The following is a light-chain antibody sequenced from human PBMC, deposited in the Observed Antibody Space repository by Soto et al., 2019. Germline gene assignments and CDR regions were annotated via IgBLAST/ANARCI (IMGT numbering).Light chain of an antibody. Sequence: QSALTQPASVSGSPGQSITSSCTGTSTDVGGYNYVSWYQQHPGKAPKLMISDVSNRPSGVSIRFSGSKSGNTASLTISGLQAEDEADYYCNSYSSSTTLYLFGTGTKLTVL. CDR3: NSYSSSTTLYL. V-gene: IGLV2-14*01. CDR1: STDVGGYNY. J-gene: IGLJ1*01. CDR2: DVS.